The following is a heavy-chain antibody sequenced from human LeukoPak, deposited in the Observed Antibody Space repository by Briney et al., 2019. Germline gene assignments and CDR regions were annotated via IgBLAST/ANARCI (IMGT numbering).Heavy chain of an antibody. V-gene: IGHV5-51*01. J-gene: IGHJ4*02. CDR3: ARQSRDGSKTRGYYFDY. D-gene: IGHD3-10*01. Sequence: GESLKISCKGSGYSFASYWIGWVRQMPGKGLEWMGIIYPADSDTRYSPSFQGQVTISADKSISTAYLQWSSLKASDTAMYYCARQSRDGSKTRGYYFDYWGQGTLVTVS. CDR2: IYPADSDT. CDR1: GYSFASYW.